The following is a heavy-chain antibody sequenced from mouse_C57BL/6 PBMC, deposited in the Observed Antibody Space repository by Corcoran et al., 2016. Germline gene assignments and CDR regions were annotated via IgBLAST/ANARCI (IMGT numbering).Heavy chain of an antibody. CDR2: INTYSGVP. D-gene: IGHD1-1*01. CDR3: ARELLANLDY. Sequence: QIQLVQSGPELKKPGETVKISCKASGYTFTTYGMSWVKQAPGKGLKWMGWINTYSGVPTYADDFKGRFAFSLETSASTAYLQINNLKNKDTATYFCARELLANLDYWGQGTTLTVSS. J-gene: IGHJ2*01. CDR1: GYTFTTYG. V-gene: IGHV9-3*01.